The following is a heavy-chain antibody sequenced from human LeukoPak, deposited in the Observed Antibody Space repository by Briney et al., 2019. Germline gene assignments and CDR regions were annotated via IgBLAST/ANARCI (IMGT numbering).Heavy chain of an antibody. CDR2: ISYDGSNK. CDR3: ASDSRALFSNSWYWFDP. J-gene: IGHJ5*02. V-gene: IGHV3-30*04. Sequence: GRSLRLSCAASGFTFSSYAMHWVRQAPGKGLEWVAVISYDGSNKYYADSVKGRFTISRDNSKNTLNLQMNSLRAEDTAVYYCASDSRALFSNSWYWFDPWGQGTLVTVSP. CDR1: GFTFSSYA. D-gene: IGHD6-13*01.